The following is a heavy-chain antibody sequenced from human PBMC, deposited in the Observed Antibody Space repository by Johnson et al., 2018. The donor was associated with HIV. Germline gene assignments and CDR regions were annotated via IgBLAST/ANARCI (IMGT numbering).Heavy chain of an antibody. CDR2: IYSGGST. J-gene: IGHJ3*02. V-gene: IGHV3-66*01. D-gene: IGHD6-19*01. Sequence: EKLVESGGGLVQPGGSLRLSCAASGFTVSSNYMSWVRQAPGKGLERVSVIYSGGSTGYADSVKGRFTISRDNAKHSLYLQMNSLRAEDTAFYYCARDPPGATGIPVAEDAFDIWGQGTMVTVSS. CDR3: ARDPPGATGIPVAEDAFDI. CDR1: GFTVSSNY.